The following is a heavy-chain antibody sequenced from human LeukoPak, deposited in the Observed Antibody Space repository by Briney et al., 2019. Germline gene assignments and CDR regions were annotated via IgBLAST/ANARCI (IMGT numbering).Heavy chain of an antibody. CDR3: ARLVRGVIGWFDP. V-gene: IGHV1-2*02. D-gene: IGHD3-10*01. CDR2: MNPNSGGT. CDR1: GYTFTVYY. Sequence: ASVKVSCKASGYTFTVYYMHWVRQAPGQGIEWMGWMNPNSGGTNYAQKFQGRVTMTRDTSISTAYMELSRLRSDDTAVYYFARLVRGVIGWFDPWGQGTLVTVSS. J-gene: IGHJ5*02.